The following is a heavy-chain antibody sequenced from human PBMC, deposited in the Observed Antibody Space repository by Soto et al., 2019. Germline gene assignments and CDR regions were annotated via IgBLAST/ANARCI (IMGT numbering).Heavy chain of an antibody. Sequence: QVQLVQSGAEVKKPGSAVKVSCKASGGRFSRHTVSWVRQAPGQGLEWVGGIIPICGTTNYGNILRGRVTITADASTGTAYMELSSLRSDDTAVYYCAVTTGTSITGPPGWGQGTLVTVSS. D-gene: IGHD4-17*01. CDR1: GGRFSRHT. J-gene: IGHJ4*02. V-gene: IGHV1-69*01. CDR3: AVTTGTSITGPPG. CDR2: IIPICGTT.